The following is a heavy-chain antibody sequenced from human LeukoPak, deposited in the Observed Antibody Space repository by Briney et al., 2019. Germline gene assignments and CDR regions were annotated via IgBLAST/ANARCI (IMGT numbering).Heavy chain of an antibody. CDR3: AKSAMVRGVTVRGQYYYYGMDV. V-gene: IGHV3-23*01. D-gene: IGHD3-10*01. CDR1: GFTFSSYA. CDR2: ISGSGGST. J-gene: IGHJ6*02. Sequence: PGGSLRLSCAASGFTFSSYAMSWVRQAPGKGLERVSAISGSGGSTYYADSVKGRFTISRDNSKNTLYLQMNSLRAEDTAVYYCAKSAMVRGVTVRGQYYYYGMDVWGQGTTVTVSS.